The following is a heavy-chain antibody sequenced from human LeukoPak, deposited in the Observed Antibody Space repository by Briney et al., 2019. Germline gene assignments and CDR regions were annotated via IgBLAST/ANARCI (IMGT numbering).Heavy chain of an antibody. CDR2: LHFSGST. D-gene: IGHD5-12*01. V-gene: IGHV4-39*07. J-gene: IGHJ3*02. CDR3: ARDWDGGFDFNTFDI. CDR1: GASVSASGQY. Sequence: PSETLSLTCTVSGASVSASGQYWGWIRQPPGKGLEWIATLHFSGSTYYETSLKSRLTISVDTSKNQFSLKLNSVTSADTAVYYCARDWDGGFDFNTFDIWGLGTMVTVSS.